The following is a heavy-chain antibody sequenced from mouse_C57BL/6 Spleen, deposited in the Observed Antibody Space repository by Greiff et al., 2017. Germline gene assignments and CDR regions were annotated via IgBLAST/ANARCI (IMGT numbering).Heavy chain of an antibody. Sequence: VQLQQSGAELVKPGASVKISCKASGYAFSSYWMNWVKQRPGKGLEWIGQIYPGDGDTNYNGKFKGKATLTADKSSSTAYSQLSSLTSEYSAVYFCARCDGYLFYAMDYWGQGTSVTVSS. CDR3: ARCDGYLFYAMDY. D-gene: IGHD2-3*01. V-gene: IGHV1-80*01. CDR2: IYPGDGDT. J-gene: IGHJ4*01. CDR1: GYAFSSYW.